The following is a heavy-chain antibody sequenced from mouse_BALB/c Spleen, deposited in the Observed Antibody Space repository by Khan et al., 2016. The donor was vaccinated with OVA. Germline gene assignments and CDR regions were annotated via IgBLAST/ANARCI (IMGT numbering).Heavy chain of an antibody. CDR1: GYSFTGYF. V-gene: IGHV1-20*02. CDR3: ARDGYHPFDY. J-gene: IGHJ2*01. CDR2: INPYNGDT. Sequence: VQLQQSGPELVKPGASVKISCKASGYSFTGYFMNWVMQSHGQSLEWIGRINPYNGDTFYNQKFKGKATLTVDKSSSTAHMELRSLASEDSAVYYSARDGYHPFDYWGQGATLTVSS. D-gene: IGHD2-3*01.